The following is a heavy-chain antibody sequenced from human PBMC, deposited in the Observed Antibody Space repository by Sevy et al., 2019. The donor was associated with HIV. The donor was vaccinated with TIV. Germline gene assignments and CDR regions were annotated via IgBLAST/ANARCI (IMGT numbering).Heavy chain of an antibody. V-gene: IGHV3-48*02. J-gene: IGHJ4*01. CDR1: GFTFGSHS. Sequence: GGSLRLSCSTSGFTFGSHSMNWVRQAPGKGLEWVSYISSRSSYIYYADSVKGRFTISRANAKNSLNLQMNSLRDEATALYYCVRLAYCGGDCRSPPSPYDYWGQGTLVTVSS. CDR2: ISSRSSYI. D-gene: IGHD2-21*02. CDR3: VRLAYCGGDCRSPPSPYDY.